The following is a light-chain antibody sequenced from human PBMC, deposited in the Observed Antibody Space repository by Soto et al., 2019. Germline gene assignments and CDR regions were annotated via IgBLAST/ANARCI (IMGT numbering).Light chain of an antibody. CDR2: AAS. CDR3: QQYGDWPLT. J-gene: IGKJ4*01. V-gene: IGKV3-15*01. Sequence: EILLTQSPATLSVSPGERATLSCRASQSVGNNFAWYQQKPGQAPRLLIFAASTGATGVPARFSGSGSGTEFTLIISSLQSEDFGVYYCQQYGDWPLTFGGGATFEIE. CDR1: QSVGNN.